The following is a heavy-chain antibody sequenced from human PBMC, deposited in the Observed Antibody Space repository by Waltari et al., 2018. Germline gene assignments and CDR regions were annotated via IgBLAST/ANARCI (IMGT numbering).Heavy chain of an antibody. Sequence: EIQVVESGGGLVQPGGSLGLSCAASGFTFSSYWMSWVRQAPGKGLEWVANIKQDGSAKFYLDSVKGRFTISRDNAKNTLYLQMNSLRAEDTALYYCARAVDVADYWGQGTLVTVSS. CDR1: GFTFSSYW. CDR3: ARAVDVADY. D-gene: IGHD5-12*01. J-gene: IGHJ4*02. CDR2: IKQDGSAK. V-gene: IGHV3-7*01.